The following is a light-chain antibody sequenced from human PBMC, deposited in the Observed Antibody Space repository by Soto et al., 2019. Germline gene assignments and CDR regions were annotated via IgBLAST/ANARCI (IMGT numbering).Light chain of an antibody. J-gene: IGKJ1*01. Sequence: DIVMTQSPLSLTVAPGDPSSISCMSSQSLLDSKGYNLLDCYLQKPGQSPKLLIYLFSNRASGVPERFSGSGSGTDFTMKISRVQAEDVGVYYCTQALQTPPTFGQVTKVDI. CDR3: TQALQTPPT. CDR1: QSLLDSKGYNL. V-gene: IGKV2-28*01. CDR2: LFS.